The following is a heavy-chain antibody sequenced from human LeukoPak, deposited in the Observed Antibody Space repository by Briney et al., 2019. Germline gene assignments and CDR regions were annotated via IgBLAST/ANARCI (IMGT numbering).Heavy chain of an antibody. D-gene: IGHD4-17*01. CDR1: GFAVTRSY. CDR2: ISSGAST. CDR3: ARSPYADRFDY. Sequence: GGSLRLSCAASGFAVTRSYMAWVRQAPGKGLEWVSVISSGASTYYADSVKGRFTISRDDSKNTLYLQMNILTAEDTAVYYCARSPYADRFDYWGQGTLVTVSS. J-gene: IGHJ4*02. V-gene: IGHV3-53*01.